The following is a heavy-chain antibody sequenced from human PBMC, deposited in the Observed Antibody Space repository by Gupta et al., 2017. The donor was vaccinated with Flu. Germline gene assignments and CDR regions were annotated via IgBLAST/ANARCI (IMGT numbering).Heavy chain of an antibody. J-gene: IGHJ5*02. V-gene: IGHV3-23*01. CDR3: ARGGDCSTTDCWLYGQGWFDP. Sequence: DVQLLESGGGVVQPGGSLRLSCAASGFAFSSSAMAWVRQAPGKGPEWVSSISGAGHTTYYADSMKGRFSISRDNSKNILYLEINSLRAEDTAVYYCARGGDCSTTDCWLYGQGWFDPWGQGILVTVSS. CDR1: GFAFSSSA. D-gene: IGHD1-26*01. CDR2: ISGAGHTT.